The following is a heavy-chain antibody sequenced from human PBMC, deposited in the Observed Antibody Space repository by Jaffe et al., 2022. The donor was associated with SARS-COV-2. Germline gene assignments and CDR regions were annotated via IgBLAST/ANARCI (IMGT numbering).Heavy chain of an antibody. D-gene: IGHD3-3*01. V-gene: IGHV1-18*01. J-gene: IGHJ6*02. CDR3: ARDRDTLRFLEWLPRWDYYGMDV. CDR1: GYTFTSYG. Sequence: QVQLVQSGAEVKKPGASVKVSCKASGYTFTSYGISWVRQAPGQGLEWMGWISAYNGNTNYAQKLQGRVTMTTDTSTSTAYMELRSLRSDDTAVYYCARDRDTLRFLEWLPRWDYYGMDVWGQGTTVTVSS. CDR2: ISAYNGNT.